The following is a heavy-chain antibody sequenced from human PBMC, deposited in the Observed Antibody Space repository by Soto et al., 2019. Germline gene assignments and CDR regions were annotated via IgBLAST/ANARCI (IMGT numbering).Heavy chain of an antibody. V-gene: IGHV1-2*04. Sequence: GASVKVSCKASGYSFTDYHIHWVRQAPGQGLEWLGRINPKSGGTSTAQKFQGWVTMTTDTSISTASMELTRLTSDDTAIYYCARGDSTDCSNGVCSFFYNHDMDVWGQGTTVTVSS. CDR1: GYSFTDYH. CDR3: ARGDSTDCSNGVCSFFYNHDMDV. J-gene: IGHJ6*02. CDR2: INPKSGGT. D-gene: IGHD2-8*01.